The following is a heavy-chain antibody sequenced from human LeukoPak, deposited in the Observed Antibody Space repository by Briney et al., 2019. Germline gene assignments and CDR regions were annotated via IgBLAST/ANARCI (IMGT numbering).Heavy chain of an antibody. Sequence: GGSLRLSCAASGFTFSSYEMNWVRQAPGRGLEWVSYISGSGVTMYYADSVKGRFTISRDNSKNTLYLQMNSLRGEDTAVYYCARGKDRGYCSSVRCYEGIDSWGQGTLVTVSS. D-gene: IGHD2-2*01. CDR3: ARGKDRGYCSSVRCYEGIDS. CDR2: ISGSGVTM. CDR1: GFTFSSYE. V-gene: IGHV3-48*03. J-gene: IGHJ4*02.